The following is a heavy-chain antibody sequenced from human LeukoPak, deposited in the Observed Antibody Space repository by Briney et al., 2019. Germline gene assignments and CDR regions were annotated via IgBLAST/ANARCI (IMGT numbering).Heavy chain of an antibody. D-gene: IGHD4-23*01. Sequence: GGSLRLSCAASGFTFSGSAMHWVRQASGKGLEWVGRIRSKANSYATAYAASVKGRLTISRDDSKNTAYLQMNSLKTEDTAVYYCARLGRKTSVVPPDFDCWGQGTLVTVSS. V-gene: IGHV3-73*01. CDR2: IRSKANSYAT. CDR3: ARLGRKTSVVPPDFDC. J-gene: IGHJ4*02. CDR1: GFTFSGSA.